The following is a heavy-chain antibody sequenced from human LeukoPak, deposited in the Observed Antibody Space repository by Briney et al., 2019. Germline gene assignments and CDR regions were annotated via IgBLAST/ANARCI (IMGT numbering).Heavy chain of an antibody. J-gene: IGHJ4*02. CDR3: ASLSSGWYLGDY. CDR1: EFTLTTYP. V-gene: IGHV3-23*01. Sequence: QTGGSLSLSGAASEFTLTTYPMPWARRAPGRGLEWVSAIGTSGNSKYYAVSVRGRFTVSRDNFKNSLYLQMNSLRAEDTAVYYCASLSSGWYLGDYWGQGTLVTVSS. CDR2: IGTSGNSK. D-gene: IGHD6-19*01.